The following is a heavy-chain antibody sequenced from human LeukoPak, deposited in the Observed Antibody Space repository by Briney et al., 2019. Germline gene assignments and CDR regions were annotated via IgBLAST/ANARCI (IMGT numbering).Heavy chain of an antibody. CDR3: ARYCSNDGIDY. V-gene: IGHV3-74*01. D-gene: IGHD2-2*01. CDR1: GFSFSGHW. J-gene: IGHJ4*02. CDR2: ISPTGSTT. Sequence: PGGSLRLSCTASGFSFSGHWMHWARQLPGKGLVWVSRISPTGSTTSYGDSVKGRFTISRDNAKNSLYLQMNSLRAEDTAVYYCARYCSNDGIDYWGQGTLVTVSS.